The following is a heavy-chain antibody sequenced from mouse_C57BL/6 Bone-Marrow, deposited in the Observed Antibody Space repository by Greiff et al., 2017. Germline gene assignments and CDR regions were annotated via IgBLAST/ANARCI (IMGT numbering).Heavy chain of an antibody. CDR3: AIHRRGDY. V-gene: IGHV1-52*01. CDR2: IDPSDSET. Sequence: QVQLQQPGAELVRPGSSVKLSCKASGYTFTSYWMHWVKQRPIKGLEWIGNIDPSDSETHYTQKFKDKVTLTVDKSSSASYMQISSLTSAESAVYYCAIHRRGDYWGQGTTLTVSS. CDR1: GYTFTSYW. J-gene: IGHJ2*01.